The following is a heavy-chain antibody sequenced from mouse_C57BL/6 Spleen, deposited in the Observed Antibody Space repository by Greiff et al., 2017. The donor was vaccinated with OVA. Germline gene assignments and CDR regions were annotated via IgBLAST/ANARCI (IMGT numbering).Heavy chain of an antibody. CDR2: INYDGSST. CDR1: GFTFSDYY. V-gene: IGHV5-16*01. D-gene: IGHD2-3*01. J-gene: IGHJ4*01. CDR3: AREDGYYAMDY. Sequence: EVQVVESEGGLVQPGRSMKLSCTASGFTFSDYYMAWVRQVPEKGLEWVANINYDGSSTYYLDSLKSRFIISRDNAKNILYLQMSSLKSEDTATYYCAREDGYYAMDYWGQGTSVTVSS.